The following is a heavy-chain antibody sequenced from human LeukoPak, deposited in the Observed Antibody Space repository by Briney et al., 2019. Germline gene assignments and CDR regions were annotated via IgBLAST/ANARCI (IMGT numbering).Heavy chain of an antibody. J-gene: IGHJ4*02. Sequence: SETLSLTCTVSGGSVSSSIYHWFWIRQPPGKGLEWIGFTYNGGSTYYTPSLKSRVTISVGMAKNQFSLKVMSVTAADTAVYYCVRGHGGYWGQGTLVTVSS. CDR2: TYNGGST. V-gene: IGHV4-61*01. CDR3: VRGHGGY. CDR1: GGSVSSSIYH.